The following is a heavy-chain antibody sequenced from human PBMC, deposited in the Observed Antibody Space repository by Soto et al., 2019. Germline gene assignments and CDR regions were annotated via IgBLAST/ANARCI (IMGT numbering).Heavy chain of an antibody. V-gene: IGHV1-2*02. J-gene: IGHJ4*02. CDR1: GYTFTGYY. Sequence: ASVKVSCKASGYTFTGYYMHWVRQAPGQVLEWMGWINPNSNDTNYAQKFQGRVTMTRDTSISTAYMELSRLKSDDTAVYYCVRGEQLRFISPEYYFDSWGQGTLVTVSS. CDR2: INPNSNDT. CDR3: VRGEQLRFISPEYYFDS. D-gene: IGHD5-18*01.